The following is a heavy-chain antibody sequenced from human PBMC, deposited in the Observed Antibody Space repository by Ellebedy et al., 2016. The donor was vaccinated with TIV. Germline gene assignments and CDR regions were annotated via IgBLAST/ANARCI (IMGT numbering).Heavy chain of an antibody. CDR3: ARQELRLLEWLLDFDY. V-gene: IGHV4-39*01. Sequence: SETLSLXXTVSGGSISSSSYYWGWIRQPPGKGLEWIGSIYYSGSTYYNPSLKSRVTISVDTSKNQFSLKLSSVTAADTAVYYCARQELRLLEWLLDFDYWGQGTLVTVSS. CDR2: IYYSGST. CDR1: GGSISSSSYY. J-gene: IGHJ4*02. D-gene: IGHD3-3*01.